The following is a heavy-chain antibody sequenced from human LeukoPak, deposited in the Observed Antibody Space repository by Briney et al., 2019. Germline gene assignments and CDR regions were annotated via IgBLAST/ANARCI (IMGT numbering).Heavy chain of an antibody. Sequence: PGGSLRLSCAASGFTFSSYAMSWVRQAPGKGLEWVSAISGNGGSTYYADSVKGRFTISRDNSKNTLYLQMNSLRAEDTAVYYCAKYLDYGERGDAFDIWGQGTMVTVSS. CDR3: AKYLDYGERGDAFDI. CDR1: GFTFSSYA. D-gene: IGHD4-17*01. J-gene: IGHJ3*02. V-gene: IGHV3-23*01. CDR2: ISGNGGST.